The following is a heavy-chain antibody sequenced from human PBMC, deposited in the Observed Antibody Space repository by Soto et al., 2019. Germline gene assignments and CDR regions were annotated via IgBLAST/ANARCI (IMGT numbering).Heavy chain of an antibody. CDR1: GFTFNTYD. CDR3: VRSGTARLLRHSWFDT. CDR2: ITTSSAYI. D-gene: IGHD2-21*01. J-gene: IGHJ5*02. Sequence: EVQLVESGGGLVKPGGSLRLSCAASGFTFNTYDMNWVRQAPGKGLEWVSSITTSSAYIYYADSLKGRITISRDNAKNSLFLQMNSLRAKDMAVYYCVRSGTARLLRHSWFDTWGQGTLVTVSS. V-gene: IGHV3-21*01.